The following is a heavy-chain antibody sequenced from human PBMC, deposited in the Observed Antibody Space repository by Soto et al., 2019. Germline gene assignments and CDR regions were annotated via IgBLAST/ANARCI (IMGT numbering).Heavy chain of an antibody. D-gene: IGHD1-26*01. V-gene: IGHV1-3*01. CDR2: INAGNGNT. CDR1: GYSFTSYA. Sequence: QVQLVQSGAEVKKPGASVKVSCKASGYSFTSYAMHWVRQAPGQRLEWMGWINAGNGNTKYSQKFRGXVXSXXDTSWSTAYMELSSLRSEDTAVYYCARGASPLIDYWGQGTLVTVSS. J-gene: IGHJ4*02. CDR3: ARGASPLIDY.